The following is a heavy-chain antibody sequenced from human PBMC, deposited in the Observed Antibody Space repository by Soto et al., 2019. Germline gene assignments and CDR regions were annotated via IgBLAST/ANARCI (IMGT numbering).Heavy chain of an antibody. CDR3: ARGLGGFNY. D-gene: IGHD3-16*01. Sequence: EVQLLESGGGLVQPGGSLRLSCGVSGFTFNDFEMNWVRQAPGKGLEWLAYIDGSGTTKKYADSVRGRFTISRDNPNNSLFLQMSSRSDADTAIYYCARGLGGFNYGGQGTLVSVSS. CDR1: GFTFNDFE. J-gene: IGHJ4*02. CDR2: IDGSGTTK. V-gene: IGHV3-48*03.